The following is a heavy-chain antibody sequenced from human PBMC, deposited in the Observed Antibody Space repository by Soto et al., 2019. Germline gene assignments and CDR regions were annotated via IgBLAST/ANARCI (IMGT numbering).Heavy chain of an antibody. J-gene: IGHJ6*02. V-gene: IGHV4-4*07. CDR2: IYTSASI. CDR1: GADINTYS. Sequence: SETLSLTCSISGADINTYSWTWIRQPAGKGLEWIGRIYTSASINYNPSLKGRVTLSVDTSTNQVSLRLASVTAADTAIYYCARDREAGYNFYYGMDVWGQGTTVTVS. D-gene: IGHD6-19*01. CDR3: ARDREAGYNFYYGMDV.